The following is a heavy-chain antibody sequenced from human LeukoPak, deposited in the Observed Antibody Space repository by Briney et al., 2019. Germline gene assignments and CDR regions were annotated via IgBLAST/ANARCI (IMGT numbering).Heavy chain of an antibody. CDR1: GFTFDDYA. CDR3: ARGGGDCYQPGCVAFDI. Sequence: GGSLRLSCAASGFTFDDYAMHWVRQAPGKGLEWVSGISWNSGSIGYADSVKGRFTISRDNSKNTLYLQMNSLRAEDTAVYYCARGGGDCYQPGCVAFDIWGQGTMVTVSS. D-gene: IGHD2-21*02. V-gene: IGHV3-9*01. CDR2: ISWNSGSI. J-gene: IGHJ3*02.